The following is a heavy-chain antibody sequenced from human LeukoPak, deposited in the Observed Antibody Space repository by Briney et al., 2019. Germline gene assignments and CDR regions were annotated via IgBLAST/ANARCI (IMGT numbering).Heavy chain of an antibody. D-gene: IGHD2-2*01. V-gene: IGHV4-39*01. CDR1: GGSISSSTYY. CDR2: IFYNGSP. CDR3: ARHPIVVVPAAISPTNWFDP. Sequence: SETLSLTCTVSGGSISSSTYYWGWIRQPPGKGLEWIATIFYNGSPYYNPSLKSRVTISIDTSENQFSLKLSSVTAADTAVYYCARHPIVVVPAAISPTNWFDPWGQGTLVTVSS. J-gene: IGHJ5*02.